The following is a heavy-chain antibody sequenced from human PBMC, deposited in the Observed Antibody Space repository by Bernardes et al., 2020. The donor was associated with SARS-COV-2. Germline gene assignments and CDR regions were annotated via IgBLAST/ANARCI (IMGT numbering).Heavy chain of an antibody. Sequence: GGSLRLSCAASGFTFPNYWMDWVRQAPGKGLVWVSRLNSDETELSYADSVKGRFTISRDNANNILYLQMNNLRPEDTAVYFCARDGYSREGHNQAYDLCGQGTMVTVSS. V-gene: IGHV3-74*01. CDR1: GFTFPNYW. CDR3: ARDGYSREGHNQAYDL. CDR2: LNSDETEL. D-gene: IGHD5-18*01. J-gene: IGHJ3*01.